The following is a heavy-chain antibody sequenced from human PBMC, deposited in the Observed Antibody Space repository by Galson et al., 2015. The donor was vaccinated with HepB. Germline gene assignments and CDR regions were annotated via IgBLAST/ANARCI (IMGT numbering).Heavy chain of an antibody. V-gene: IGHV1-8*01. CDR3: ARELYDFWSGSPRLGFDY. D-gene: IGHD3-3*01. CDR2: MNPNSGNT. CDR1: GYTFTSYD. Sequence: SVKVSCKASGYTFTSYDINWVRQATGQGLEWMGWMNPNSGNTGYAQKFQGRVTMTRNTSISTAYMELSSLRSEDTAVYYCARELYDFWSGSPRLGFDYWGQGTLVTVSS. J-gene: IGHJ4*02.